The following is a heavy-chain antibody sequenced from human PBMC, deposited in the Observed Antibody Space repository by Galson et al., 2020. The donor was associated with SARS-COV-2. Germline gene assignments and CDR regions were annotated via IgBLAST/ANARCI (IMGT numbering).Heavy chain of an antibody. CDR3: ARIAPDSSCYYFDF. CDR2: IDWDDDK. CDR1: GFSLRTSGMC. D-gene: IGHD3-22*01. Sequence: SGPTLLTPTHTLTLTCTFSGFSLRTSGMCVSWIRQPPRKALEWLARIDWDDDKYYSTSLNTRLTISKDTSKNQVVLTMTNMDPVDTATYYCARIAPDSSCYYFDFWGQGTLVTVSS. J-gene: IGHJ4*02. V-gene: IGHV2-70*11.